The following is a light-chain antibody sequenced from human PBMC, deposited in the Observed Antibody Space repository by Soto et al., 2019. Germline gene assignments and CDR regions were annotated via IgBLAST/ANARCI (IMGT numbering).Light chain of an antibody. J-gene: IGKJ5*01. CDR1: QGISSY. CDR3: LHLDSYST. Sequence: DIQLTQSPSFLSASVGDRVTITCRASQGISSYLAWYQQKPGKAPKLLIYAASTLQSGVPSRFSGSGSGTEFTLTISSLLPEDFATYYCLHLDSYSTFGQGTRLEIK. V-gene: IGKV1-9*01. CDR2: AAS.